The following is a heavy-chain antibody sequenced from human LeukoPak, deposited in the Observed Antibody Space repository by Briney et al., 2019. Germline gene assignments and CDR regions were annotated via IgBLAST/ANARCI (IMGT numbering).Heavy chain of an antibody. V-gene: IGHV3-7*05. D-gene: IGHD2/OR15-2a*01. CDR2: IKQDGSEK. Sequence: PGRSLRLSCAASGFTFSSNWMSWVRQAPGQGLEWVANIKQDGSEKYYVDSVKGRFTLTRDNAKNSLYLQMNGLRAEDTAVYYCAALESDWGQGTLATVSS. CDR1: GFTFSSNW. CDR3: AALESD. J-gene: IGHJ4*02.